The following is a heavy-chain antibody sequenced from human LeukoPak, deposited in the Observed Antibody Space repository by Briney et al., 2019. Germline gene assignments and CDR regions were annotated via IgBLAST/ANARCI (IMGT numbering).Heavy chain of an antibody. D-gene: IGHD6-19*01. J-gene: IGHJ4*02. V-gene: IGHV4-39*01. Sequence: SETLSLTCTVSGGSISSSSYYWGWIRQPPGKGLEWIGSIYYSGSTYYNPSLKSRVTISVDTSKNQFSLKLSSVTAADTAVYYCARHLAVAGKVRWYFDYWGQGTLVTVSS. CDR3: ARHLAVAGKVRWYFDY. CDR1: GGSISSSSYY. CDR2: IYYSGST.